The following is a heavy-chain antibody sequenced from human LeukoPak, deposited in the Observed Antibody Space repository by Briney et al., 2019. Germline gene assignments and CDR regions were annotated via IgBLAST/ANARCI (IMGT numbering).Heavy chain of an antibody. V-gene: IGHV1-3*01. CDR1: GYTFTSYA. CDR2: INAGNGNT. CDR3: ARRSRYGDYLNY. J-gene: IGHJ4*02. Sequence: GASVKVSCKASGYTFTSYAMHWVRQAPGQRLEWMGWINAGNGNTKYSQKFQGRVTITRDTSASTAYMELSSLRSEDTAVYYCARRSRYGDYLNYWGQGTLVTVSS. D-gene: IGHD4-17*01.